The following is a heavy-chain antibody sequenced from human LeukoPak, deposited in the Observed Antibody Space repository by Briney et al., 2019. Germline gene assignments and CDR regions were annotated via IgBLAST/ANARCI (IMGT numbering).Heavy chain of an antibody. V-gene: IGHV3-21*01. Sequence: GGSLRLSCAGSGFTFSSHAMSWVRQAPGKGLEWVSSISSSSSYIYYADSVKGRFTISRDNPKNSLYLQMNSLRAEDTAVYYCAELGITMIGGVWGKGTTVTISS. CDR2: ISSSSSYI. D-gene: IGHD3-10*02. J-gene: IGHJ6*04. CDR1: GFTFSSHA. CDR3: AELGITMIGGV.